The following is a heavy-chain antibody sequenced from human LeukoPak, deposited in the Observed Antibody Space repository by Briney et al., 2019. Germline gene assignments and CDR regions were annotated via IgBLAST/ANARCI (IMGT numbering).Heavy chain of an antibody. CDR2: ITISGHTK. Sequence: GGSLRLSCAASGFDLNTYEMNWVRQAPGKGLEWIADITISGHTKNYADSVKGRFTISIDNAGTSLYLQMNSLRVEDTGVYYCARGDPHADLWGQGTLVTVSS. CDR1: GFDLNTYE. CDR3: ARGDPHADL. V-gene: IGHV3-48*03. J-gene: IGHJ5*02.